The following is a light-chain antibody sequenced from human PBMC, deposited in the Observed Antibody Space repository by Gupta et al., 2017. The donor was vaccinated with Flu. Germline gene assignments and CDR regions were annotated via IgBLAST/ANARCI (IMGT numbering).Light chain of an antibody. Sequence: QSALTQPASVFGSPGQSITTSCTGTSSDVGGYNYVSWYQQHPGKAPKLMIYEVSNRPSGVSNRFSGSKSGNTASLTISGLQAEDEADYYCCSYASSSTVVFGGGTKLTVL. V-gene: IGLV2-14*01. J-gene: IGLJ2*01. CDR1: SSDVGGYNY. CDR2: EVS. CDR3: CSYASSSTVV.